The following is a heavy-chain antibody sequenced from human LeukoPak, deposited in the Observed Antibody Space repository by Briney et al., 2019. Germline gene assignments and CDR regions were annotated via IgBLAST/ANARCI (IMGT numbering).Heavy chain of an antibody. CDR2: MNPNSGNT. D-gene: IGHD6-6*01. CDR3: ARGSSPTSHYYYMDV. J-gene: IGHJ6*03. CDR1: GYTFTSYD. Sequence: ASVKVSCKASGYTFTSYDINWVRQATGQRLEWMGWMNPNSGNTGYAQKYQGRVTITRNTSISTAYMELSSLRSEDTAVYYCARGSSPTSHYYYMDVWGKGTTVTVSS. V-gene: IGHV1-8*03.